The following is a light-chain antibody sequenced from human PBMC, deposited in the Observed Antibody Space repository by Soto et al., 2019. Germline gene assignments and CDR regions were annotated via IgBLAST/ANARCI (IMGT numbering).Light chain of an antibody. CDR2: KAS. Sequence: DIQMTQSPSTLSASVGDRVTITCRASQSISNWLAWYQQKPGKAPNLLIYKASSLESGVPSRFSGSGSGTDFTLTISSLQPDDFATYYCQQYNSYSVTFGQGTKLEIK. V-gene: IGKV1-5*03. J-gene: IGKJ2*01. CDR3: QQYNSYSVT. CDR1: QSISNW.